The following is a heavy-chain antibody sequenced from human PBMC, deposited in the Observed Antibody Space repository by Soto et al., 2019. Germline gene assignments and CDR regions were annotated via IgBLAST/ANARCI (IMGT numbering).Heavy chain of an antibody. J-gene: IGHJ5*02. V-gene: IGHV3-48*02. Sequence: EVQLVESGGGLVQPGESLRLSCAASGFTFSSYSMNWVRQAPGKGLEWVSYIDSSSGTIYYADSVKGRFTISRDNAKNSLYLQMNSLRDEDTAVYYCAREDGDLNWFDPWGQGTLVTVSS. CDR1: GFTFSSYS. CDR3: AREDGDLNWFDP. D-gene: IGHD4-17*01. CDR2: IDSSSGTI.